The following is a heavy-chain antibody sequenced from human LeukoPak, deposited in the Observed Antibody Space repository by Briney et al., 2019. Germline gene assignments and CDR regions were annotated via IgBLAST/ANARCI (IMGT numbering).Heavy chain of an antibody. CDR1: GFTFSSYS. V-gene: IGHV3-21*01. CDR3: ARDNSFDY. J-gene: IGHJ4*02. CDR2: ISSSSSYI. Sequence: NTGGSLRLSCAASGFTFSSYSTTWVRQAPGKGLEWVSSISSSSSYIYYADSVKGRFTISRDNAKNSLYLQMNSLRAEDTAVYYCARDNSFDYWGQGTLVTVSS.